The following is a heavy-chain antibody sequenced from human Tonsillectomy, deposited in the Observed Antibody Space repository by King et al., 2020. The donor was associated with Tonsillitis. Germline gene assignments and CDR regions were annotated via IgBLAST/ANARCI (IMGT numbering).Heavy chain of an antibody. Sequence: VQLVESGGGVVQSGSSLRLSCAASGFSFSNSAMPWVRQAPGKRLEWVAVFSYDGSNTFYAASVKGRFTIPKDNSKNPLDLQMNSLRDEDTAGYYCARDKYSGYSYYYYYGIDVWGQGTTVTVS. D-gene: IGHD5-12*01. J-gene: IGHJ6*02. CDR3: ARDKYSGYSYYYYYGIDV. CDR2: FSYDGSNT. CDR1: GFSFSNSA. V-gene: IGHV3-30-3*01.